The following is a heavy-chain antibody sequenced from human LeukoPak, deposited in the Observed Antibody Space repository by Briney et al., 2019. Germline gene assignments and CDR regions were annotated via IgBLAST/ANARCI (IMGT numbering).Heavy chain of an antibody. D-gene: IGHD5-18*01. CDR2: INHSGST. J-gene: IGHJ4*02. CDR1: GGSFSGYY. Sequence: PSETLSLTCAVYGGSFSGYYWSWIRQPPGKGLEWIGDINHSGSTNYNPSLKSRVTISVDTSKNQFSLKLSSVTAADTAVYYCARARGGRGYSYGLFDYWGQGTLVTVSS. V-gene: IGHV4-34*01. CDR3: ARARGGRGYSYGLFDY.